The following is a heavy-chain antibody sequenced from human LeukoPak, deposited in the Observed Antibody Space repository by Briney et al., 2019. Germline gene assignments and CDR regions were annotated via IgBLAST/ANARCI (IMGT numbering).Heavy chain of an antibody. V-gene: IGHV4-31*03. D-gene: IGHD6-13*01. CDR1: GDSITSGGQY. CDR3: AGHKRAQQLMHDSSFDP. Sequence: SETLSLTCTVSGDSITSGGQYWNWLRQRPGKDLEWIAYIYNGVTTYYNPSLRSRVTVSADTSKNQFSLTVNSVTAADTAVPYCAGHKRAQQLMHDSSFDPWGQGTLVTVSS. J-gene: IGHJ5*02. CDR2: IYNGVTT.